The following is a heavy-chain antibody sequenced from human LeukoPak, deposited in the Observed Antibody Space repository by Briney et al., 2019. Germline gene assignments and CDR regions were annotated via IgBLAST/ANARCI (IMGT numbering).Heavy chain of an antibody. D-gene: IGHD2-2*02. J-gene: IGHJ3*02. V-gene: IGHV1-69*13. CDR2: IIPIFGTA. CDR1: GGTFSSYA. CDR3: ARVRGYCSSTSCYNDAFDI. Sequence: SVKVSCKASGGTFSSYAISWVRQAPGQGLEWMGGIIPIFGTANYAQKFQGRVTITADESTSTAYMELSSLRSEDTVVYYCARVRGYCSSTSCYNDAFDIWGQGTMVTVSS.